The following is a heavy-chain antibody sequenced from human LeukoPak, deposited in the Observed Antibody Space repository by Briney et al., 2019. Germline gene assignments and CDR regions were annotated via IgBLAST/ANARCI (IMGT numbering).Heavy chain of an antibody. V-gene: IGHV3-30-3*01. CDR3: ARGALSSAGH. Sequence: PGGSLRLSCAASGFTFSSYAMHWVRQAPGKGLEWVAVILYDGSNKYYADSVKGRFTISRDNSKNTLYLQMNSLRAEDTAVYYCARGALSSAGHWGQGTLVTVSS. CDR2: ILYDGSNK. CDR1: GFTFSSYA. D-gene: IGHD6-19*01. J-gene: IGHJ4*02.